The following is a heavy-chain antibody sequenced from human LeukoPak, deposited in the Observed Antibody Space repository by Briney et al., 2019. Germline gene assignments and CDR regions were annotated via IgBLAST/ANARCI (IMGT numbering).Heavy chain of an antibody. CDR1: GTSISSTPYY. D-gene: IGHD3-10*01. V-gene: IGHV4-39*01. CDR3: ASHTRVGFGDR. J-gene: IGHJ5*02. Sequence: SGTLSLTCTVSGTSISSTPYYWGWIRQPPGRGLEWIATIYYSVSSESTSYNPSLKSRVTMSVDTSKNQLSLKLISVTAADTAVYYCASHTRVGFGDRWGQGTLVTVSS. CDR2: IYYSVSSEST.